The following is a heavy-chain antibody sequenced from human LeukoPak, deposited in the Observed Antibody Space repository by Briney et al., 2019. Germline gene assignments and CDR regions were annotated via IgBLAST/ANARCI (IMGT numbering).Heavy chain of an antibody. Sequence: GGSLRLFCAASGLTFSSAWMHWARQTPGKRLVGISRIRSHGTATYADSVRGRFTISRDNHNNTLYLQMNNLRADGTGIYYCARDGSYKLDYWGQGALVTVSS. CDR2: IRSHGTA. CDR1: GLTFSSAW. D-gene: IGHD1-26*01. J-gene: IGHJ4*02. V-gene: IGHV3-74*01. CDR3: ARDGSYKLDY.